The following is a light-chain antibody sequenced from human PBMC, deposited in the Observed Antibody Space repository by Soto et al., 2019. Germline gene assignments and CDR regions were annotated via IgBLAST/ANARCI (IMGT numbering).Light chain of an antibody. J-gene: IGKJ1*01. Sequence: ETVVTQSPATLSLSPGERVTLSCRASQSVCSGCLAWYQQKPGQSPRLLMYGASSRATGIPDRFSGSGSGTDFPRTISRLEPEDFAVYYCQHYGTTPWTFGPGTKVGIK. CDR3: QHYGTTPWT. CDR1: QSVCSGC. CDR2: GAS. V-gene: IGKV3-20*01.